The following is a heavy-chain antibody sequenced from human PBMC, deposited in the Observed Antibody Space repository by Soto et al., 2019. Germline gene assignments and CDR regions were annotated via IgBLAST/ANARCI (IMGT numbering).Heavy chain of an antibody. D-gene: IGHD6-6*01. CDR2: INAGNGDT. J-gene: IGHJ5*02. V-gene: IGHV1-3*01. CDR3: ARDFRSSSYNWFDP. CDR1: GYTFTSYP. Sequence: GASVKVSCKASGYTFTSYPMHWVRQAPGQGLEWMGWINAGNGDTKYSQKFQGRVTMTRNTSISTAYMELSSLRSEDTAVYYCARDFRSSSYNWFDPWGQGTLVTVSS.